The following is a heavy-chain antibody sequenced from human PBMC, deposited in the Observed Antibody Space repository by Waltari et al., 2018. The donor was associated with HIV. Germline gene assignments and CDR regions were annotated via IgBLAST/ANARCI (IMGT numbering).Heavy chain of an antibody. CDR2: ISSSSTYI. D-gene: IGHD3-3*01. CDR3: ARFTIFGVVTLYYFDY. Sequence: EVQLVESGGGLVKPGGSLRLSCAASGFTFSSYTMHWVRQAPGKGREWVSSISSSSTYIYYAYSVKGRFTISRDNAKNSLYLQMNSLRAGDTAVYHCARFTIFGVVTLYYFDYWGQGALVTVSS. J-gene: IGHJ4*02. V-gene: IGHV3-21*01. CDR1: GFTFSSYT.